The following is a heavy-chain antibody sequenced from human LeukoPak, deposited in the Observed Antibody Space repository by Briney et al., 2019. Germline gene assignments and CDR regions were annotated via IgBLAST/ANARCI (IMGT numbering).Heavy chain of an antibody. CDR2: IIPILGIA. J-gene: IGHJ3*02. Sequence: SVKVSCKASGGTFSSYAISWVRQAPGQGLEWMGRIIPILGIANYAQKFQGRVTITADKSTSTAYMELSSLRSEDTAVYYCARGVVATIAAFDIWGQGTMVTVSS. CDR1: GGTFSSYA. V-gene: IGHV1-69*04. CDR3: ARGVVATIAAFDI. D-gene: IGHD5-12*01.